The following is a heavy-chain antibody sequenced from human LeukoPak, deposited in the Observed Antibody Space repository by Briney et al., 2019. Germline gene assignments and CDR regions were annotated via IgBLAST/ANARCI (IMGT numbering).Heavy chain of an antibody. J-gene: IGHJ2*01. D-gene: IGHD1-26*01. Sequence: GGSLRLSCAASGFTFSSYSMNWVRQAPGNGLEWVSSISSSSSYKYYADSVKGRFTISRDNAKNSLYLQMNSLRAEDTAVYYCARDDIVGATPWYFDLWGRGTLVTVSS. CDR1: GFTFSSYS. CDR3: ARDDIVGATPWYFDL. CDR2: ISSSSSYK. V-gene: IGHV3-21*01.